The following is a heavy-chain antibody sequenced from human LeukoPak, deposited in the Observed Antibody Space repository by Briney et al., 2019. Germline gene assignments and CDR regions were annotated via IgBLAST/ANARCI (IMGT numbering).Heavy chain of an antibody. V-gene: IGHV4-59*08. CDR3: ARSSYGGPHYFDY. Sequence: SETLSLTCTVFGVSISRYYWSWIRQPPGKGLEWIGYIHHTGSTNYNPSLKSRVTISMDTSKNQFSLKLSSVTAADTAVYYCARSSYGGPHYFDYWGQGTLVTVPS. D-gene: IGHD1-26*01. J-gene: IGHJ4*02. CDR2: IHHTGST. CDR1: GVSISRYY.